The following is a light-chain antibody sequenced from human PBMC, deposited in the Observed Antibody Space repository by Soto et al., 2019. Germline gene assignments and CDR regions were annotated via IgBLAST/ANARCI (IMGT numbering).Light chain of an antibody. CDR1: QSVSSSY. CDR2: GAS. J-gene: IGKJ5*01. CDR3: QHYGRSLSIT. Sequence: ESVLTQSPRTLSLSPGERATLSCRASQSVSSSYLAWYQQKPGQAPRLLIYGASSRATGIPNRFSGSGSGTDFTLTISRLEPEDFAVYYCQHYGRSLSITFGQGTRLEIK. V-gene: IGKV3-20*01.